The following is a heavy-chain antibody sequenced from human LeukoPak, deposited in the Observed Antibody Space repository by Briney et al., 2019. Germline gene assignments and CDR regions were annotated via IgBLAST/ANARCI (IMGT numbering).Heavy chain of an antibody. CDR1: GFTFSSYS. D-gene: IGHD5-24*01. J-gene: IGHJ4*02. V-gene: IGHV3-21*01. Sequence: GGSLRLSCAASGFTFSSYSMNWVRQAPGKGLEWVSSISSSSSYIYYADSEKGRFTISRDNAKNSLYLQMNSLRAEDTAVYYCAEGEMAHVYWGQGTLVTVSS. CDR3: AEGEMAHVY. CDR2: ISSSSSYI.